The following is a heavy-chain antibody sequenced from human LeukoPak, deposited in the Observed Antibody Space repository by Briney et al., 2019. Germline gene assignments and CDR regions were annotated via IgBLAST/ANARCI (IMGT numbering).Heavy chain of an antibody. CDR1: GFTFDDYA. D-gene: IGHD4-17*01. CDR3: AKDVGDYTFDY. J-gene: IGHJ4*02. CDR2: ISWNSGSI. V-gene: IGHV3-9*01. Sequence: GGSLRLSCAASGFTFDDYAMHWVRQAPGKGLEWVSGISWNSGSIGYADSVKGRFTISRDNAKNSLYLQMNSLRAEGTALYYCAKDVGDYTFDYWGQGTLVTVSS.